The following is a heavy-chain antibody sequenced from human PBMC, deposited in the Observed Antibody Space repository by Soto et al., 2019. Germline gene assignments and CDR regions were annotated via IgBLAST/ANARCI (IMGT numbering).Heavy chain of an antibody. Sequence: QVQLVQSGAEVKKPAASVKVSCKAPGYTFTRYGISWVRQAPGQGLAWMGWISAYNGNTTYAQKLQGRVTMTTATSTSTAYMELRSLRSDDTAVYYCARAGSTIAAAGRDNWFEPWGQGTLVTVSS. V-gene: IGHV1-18*01. J-gene: IGHJ5*02. CDR1: GYTFTRYG. CDR3: ARAGSTIAAAGRDNWFEP. CDR2: ISAYNGNT. D-gene: IGHD6-13*01.